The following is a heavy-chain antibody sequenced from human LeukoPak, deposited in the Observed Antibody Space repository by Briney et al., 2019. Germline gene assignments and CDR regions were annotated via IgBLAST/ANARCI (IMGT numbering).Heavy chain of an antibody. CDR2: ISWNSGST. CDR3: AKAALLWFGELSPYFDY. V-gene: IGHV3-9*01. D-gene: IGHD3-10*01. Sequence: PGGSLRLSCAASGFTFDDYAMHWVRQAPGKGLEWVSGISWNSGSTGYADSVKGRFTISRDNAKNSLYLQMNSLRAEDTALYYCAKAALLWFGELSPYFDYWGQGTLVTVSS. CDR1: GFTFDDYA. J-gene: IGHJ4*02.